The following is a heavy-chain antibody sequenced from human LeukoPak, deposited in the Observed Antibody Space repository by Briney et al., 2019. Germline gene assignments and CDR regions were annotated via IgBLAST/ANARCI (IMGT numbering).Heavy chain of an antibody. CDR3: ARARLFDWLLPFDY. Sequence: SETLSLTCTVSGGSISSGDYYWSWIRQPPGKGLEWIVYIYYSGSTYYNPSLKSRVTISVDTSKNQFSLKLSSVTAADTAVYYCARARLFDWLLPFDYWGQGTLVTVSS. D-gene: IGHD3-9*01. CDR1: GGSISSGDYY. V-gene: IGHV4-30-4*01. J-gene: IGHJ4*02. CDR2: IYYSGST.